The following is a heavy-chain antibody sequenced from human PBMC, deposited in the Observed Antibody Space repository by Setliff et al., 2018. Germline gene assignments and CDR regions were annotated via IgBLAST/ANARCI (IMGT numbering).Heavy chain of an antibody. V-gene: IGHV4-34*01. J-gene: IGHJ2*01. CDR3: ARAQVVFAISAPVWYFEV. CDR2: INPSGTT. D-gene: IGHD2-21*01. Sequence: SETLSLTCTFYGEPFSDYYWGWVRQTPGKGLEWIAEINPSGTTNYIPSLKSRLTISVDTSKRQFSLKLNSVTAADTAVYYCARAQVVFAISAPVWYFEVWGRGTQVTVSS. CDR1: GEPFSDYY.